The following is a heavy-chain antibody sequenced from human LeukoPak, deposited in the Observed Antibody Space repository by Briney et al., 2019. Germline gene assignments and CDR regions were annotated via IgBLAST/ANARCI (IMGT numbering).Heavy chain of an antibody. V-gene: IGHV1-18*01. CDR2: ISAYNGNT. CDR1: GYTFTSYG. Sequence: ASVKVSCKASGYTFTSYGISWVRLAPGQGREWMGWISAYNGNTNYAQKLQGRVTMTTDTSTSTAYMELRSLRSDDTAVYYCARDPMVRGVIILFDPWGQGTLVTVSS. CDR3: ARDPMVRGVIILFDP. J-gene: IGHJ5*02. D-gene: IGHD3-10*01.